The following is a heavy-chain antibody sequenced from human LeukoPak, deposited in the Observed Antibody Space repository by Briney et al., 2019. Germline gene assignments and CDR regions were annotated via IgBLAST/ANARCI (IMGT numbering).Heavy chain of an antibody. CDR2: IDHSGTA. J-gene: IGHJ4*02. CDR3: ARGVYGTTATFEF. V-gene: IGHV4-34*01. CDR1: GGSFSGRY. D-gene: IGHD1-7*01. Sequence: SETLSLTCAVSGGSFSGRYCSWIRQAPGKGLEWIGEIDHSGTADSNPSLKRRVTISVDTSKNEFSLRLNSVTAADTAVYYCARGVYGTTATFEFWGQGTLVTVSS.